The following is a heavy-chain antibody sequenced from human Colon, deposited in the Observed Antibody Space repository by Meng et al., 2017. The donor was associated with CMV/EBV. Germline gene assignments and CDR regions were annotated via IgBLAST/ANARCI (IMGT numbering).Heavy chain of an antibody. V-gene: IGHV3-30*01. CDR2: TSYGGGNE. D-gene: IGHD6-6*01. CDR1: ESTTYT. J-gene: IGHJ4*02. Sequence: VASESTTYTLYWVRQAPGKRLEWVAFTSYGGGNEDYADSVKGRFTISRDNSKNTLYLQMDSLRPQDTAVYYCARVGGWAARRGYFDSWGQGTLVTVSS. CDR3: ARVGGWAARRGYFDS.